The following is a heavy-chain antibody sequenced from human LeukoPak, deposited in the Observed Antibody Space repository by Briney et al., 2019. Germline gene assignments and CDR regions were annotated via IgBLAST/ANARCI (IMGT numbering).Heavy chain of an antibody. J-gene: IGHJ6*02. CDR1: GGSISSYY. D-gene: IGHD4-17*01. Sequence: SETLSLTCTVSGGSISSYYWSWIRQPAGKGLEWIGRIYTSGSTNYNPSLKSRVTMSVDTSKNQFSLKLSSVTAADTAVYYYAREGGYGDTYYYYYGMDVWGQGTTVTVSS. V-gene: IGHV4-4*07. CDR3: AREGGYGDTYYYYYGMDV. CDR2: IYTSGST.